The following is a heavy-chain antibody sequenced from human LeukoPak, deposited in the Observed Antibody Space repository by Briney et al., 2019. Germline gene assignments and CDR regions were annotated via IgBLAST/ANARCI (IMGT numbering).Heavy chain of an antibody. Sequence: SGPTLVKPTQTLTLTCTFSGFSLSTSGIAVASIRQPPGKALEWLATIYWNDDKRYSPSLESRLTITKDTFKNQVVLTMTNMDPVDTATYYCAHSEDYYGSVDAFDIWGQGTMVTVSS. CDR2: IYWNDDK. J-gene: IGHJ3*02. CDR1: GFSLSTSGIA. D-gene: IGHD3-10*01. CDR3: AHSEDYYGSVDAFDI. V-gene: IGHV2-5*01.